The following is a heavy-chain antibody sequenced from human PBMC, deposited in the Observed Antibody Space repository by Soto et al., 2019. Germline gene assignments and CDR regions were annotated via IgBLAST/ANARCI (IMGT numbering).Heavy chain of an antibody. J-gene: IGHJ6*01. V-gene: IGHV1-3*05. CDR2: INVGNGNT. D-gene: IGHD5-12*01. CDR1: GYTFTSYG. CDR3: PTTYRGDDSAYYYGMIV. Sequence: QVQLVQSGAEEKKPGASVKVSCKASGYTFTSYGMHWVRQAPGQRLEWMGWINVGNGNTKYSQKFQGRVTITRDTSASTPYMEISSLRSEDTTVYYDPTTYRGDDSAYYYGMIVWGQVARGCVSS.